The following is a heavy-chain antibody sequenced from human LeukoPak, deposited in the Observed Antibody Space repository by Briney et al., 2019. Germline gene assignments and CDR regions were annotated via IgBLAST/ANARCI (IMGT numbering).Heavy chain of an antibody. CDR3: ARDSKASLLWFGELSSPFDY. D-gene: IGHD3-10*01. V-gene: IGHV4-4*09. Sequence: PSETLSLTCTVSGGSISSYYWSWIRQPPGKGLEWIGYIYTSGSTNYNPSLKSRVTISVDTSKNQFSLKLSSVTAADTAVYYCARDSKASLLWFGELSSPFDYWGQGTLVTVSS. CDR1: GGSISSYY. CDR2: IYTSGST. J-gene: IGHJ4*02.